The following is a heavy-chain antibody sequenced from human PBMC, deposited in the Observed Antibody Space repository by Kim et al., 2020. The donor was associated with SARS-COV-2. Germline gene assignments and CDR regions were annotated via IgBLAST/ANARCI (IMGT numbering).Heavy chain of an antibody. Sequence: SETLSLTCTVSGGSISSYYWSWIRQPPGKGLEWIGYSYYSGSTNYNPSLKSRVTISVDTSKNQFSLKLSSVTAADTAVYYCARGREGYISSWYLDYWGQGTLVTVSS. V-gene: IGHV4-59*01. CDR1: GGSISSYY. J-gene: IGHJ4*02. D-gene: IGHD6-13*01. CDR2: SYYSGST. CDR3: ARGREGYISSWYLDY.